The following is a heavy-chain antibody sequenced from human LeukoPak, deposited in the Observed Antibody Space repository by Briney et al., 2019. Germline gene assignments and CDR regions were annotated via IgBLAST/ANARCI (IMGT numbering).Heavy chain of an antibody. J-gene: IGHJ5*02. D-gene: IGHD2-2*01. Sequence: ASVKVSCKASGYTFTGYYMHWVRQAPGQGLEWMGWINPNSGGTNYAQKFQGRVTMTRDTSISTAYMELSRLRSDDTAVYYCARDLRTGIVVVPAGLDPWGQGTLVTVSS. CDR3: ARDLRTGIVVVPAGLDP. V-gene: IGHV1-2*02. CDR2: INPNSGGT. CDR1: GYTFTGYY.